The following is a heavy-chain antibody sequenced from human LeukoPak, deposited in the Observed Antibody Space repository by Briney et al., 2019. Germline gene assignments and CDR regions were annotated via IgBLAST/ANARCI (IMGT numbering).Heavy chain of an antibody. D-gene: IGHD5-12*01. Sequence: GGSLRLSCAASGFTFSSYWMSWVRQAPGKGLEWVAVVSYDGSNKYYADSVKGRFTISRDNSKNTLYLQMNSLRAEDTAVYYCASSKGPSGYDYWGQGTLVTVSS. CDR3: ASSKGPSGYDY. CDR2: VSYDGSNK. J-gene: IGHJ4*02. V-gene: IGHV3-30-3*01. CDR1: GFTFSSYW.